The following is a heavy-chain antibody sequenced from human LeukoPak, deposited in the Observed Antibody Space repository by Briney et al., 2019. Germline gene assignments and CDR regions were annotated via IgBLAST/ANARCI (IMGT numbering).Heavy chain of an antibody. CDR3: ARGRRYDSSGYYYAPWYFDL. D-gene: IGHD3-22*01. CDR2: ISSSSSTI. Sequence: PGGSLRLSCAASGFTFDDYGMNWVRQVPGKVLEWVSYISSSSSTIYYADSVKGRFTFSRDNAKNSLYLQMNSLRAEDTAVYYCARGRRYDSSGYYYAPWYFDLWGRGTLVTVSS. J-gene: IGHJ2*01. CDR1: GFTFDDYG. V-gene: IGHV3-48*01.